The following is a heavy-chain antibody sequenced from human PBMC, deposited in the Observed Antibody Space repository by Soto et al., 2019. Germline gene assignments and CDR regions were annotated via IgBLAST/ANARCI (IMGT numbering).Heavy chain of an antibody. CDR2: IDWDDDK. J-gene: IGHJ6*03. V-gene: IGHV2-70*11. D-gene: IGHD3-9*01. CDR1: GFSLSTSGMC. CDR3: TRIRRAMGYDNLSGSYYDYIDV. Sequence: SGPTLVNPTQTLTLTCTFSGFSLSTSGMCVSWIRQPPGKALEWLARIDWDDDKYYSTSLKTRLSISKDTSKNQVFLTMANMDPVDTATYYCTRIRRAMGYDNLSGSYYDYIDVWGKGTTVTVSS.